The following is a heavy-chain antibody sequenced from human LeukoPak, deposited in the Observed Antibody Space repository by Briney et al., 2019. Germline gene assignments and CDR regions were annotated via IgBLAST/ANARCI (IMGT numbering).Heavy chain of an antibody. CDR1: GFTFSTYY. CDR2: INQDGSEK. J-gene: IGHJ4*02. Sequence: PGGSLRLSCAASGFTFSTYYMTWVRQAPGKGLEGVANINQDGSEKYYVDSVKGRFTISRDNAKNSLSLQMNSLRTEDTAVYFCAKDRLEFYGSARYYFDSWGQGSLVTVSS. D-gene: IGHD3-10*01. CDR3: AKDRLEFYGSARYYFDS. V-gene: IGHV3-7*01.